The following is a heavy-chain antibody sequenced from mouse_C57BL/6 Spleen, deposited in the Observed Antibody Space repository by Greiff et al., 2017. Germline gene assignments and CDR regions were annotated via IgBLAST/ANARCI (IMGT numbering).Heavy chain of an antibody. V-gene: IGHV7-3*01. CDR2: IRNKANGYTT. CDR1: GFTFTDYY. D-gene: IGHD1-1*01. CDR3: ARSPYCYYWRVDY. J-gene: IGHJ4*01. Sequence: EVTLVESGGGLVQPGGSLSLSCAASGFTFTDYYMSWVRQPPGKALEWLGFIRNKANGYTTEYSASVKGRFTISSDNSQSILYLQMNALRAEDGATYYCARSPYCYYWRVDYWGQGTSVTVSS.